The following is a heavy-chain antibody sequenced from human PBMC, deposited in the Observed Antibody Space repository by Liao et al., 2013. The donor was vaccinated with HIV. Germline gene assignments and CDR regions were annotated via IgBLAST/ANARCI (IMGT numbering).Heavy chain of an antibody. J-gene: IGHJ6*03. CDR2: IYTSGST. D-gene: IGHD5-12*01. Sequence: QVQLQESGPGLVKPSQTLSLTCTVSGGSISRGSYYWSWLRQPAGKGLEWIGRIYTSGSTNYNPSLKSRVTISVDTSKNQFSLKLSSVTAADTAVYYCARDRAYSGYDGYYYYMDVWGKGTTVTVSS. CDR3: ARDRAYSGYDGYYYYMDV. CDR1: GGSISRGSYY. V-gene: IGHV4-61*02.